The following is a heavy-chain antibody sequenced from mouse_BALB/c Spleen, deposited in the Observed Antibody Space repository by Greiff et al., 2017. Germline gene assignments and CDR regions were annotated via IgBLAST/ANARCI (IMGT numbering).Heavy chain of an antibody. J-gene: IGHJ2*01. CDR3: ARRTFITTATNYFDY. D-gene: IGHD1-2*01. Sequence: EVKLQESGPELVKPGASVKISCKTSGYTFTEYTMHWVKQSHGKSLEWIGGINPNNGGTSYNQKFKGKATLTVDKSSSTAYMELRSLTSEDSAVYYCARRTFITTATNYFDYWGQGTTLTVSS. CDR2: INPNNGGT. CDR1: GYTFTEYT. V-gene: IGHV1-18*01.